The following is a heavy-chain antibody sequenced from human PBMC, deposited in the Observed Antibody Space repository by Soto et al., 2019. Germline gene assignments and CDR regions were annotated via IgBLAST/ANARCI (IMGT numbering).Heavy chain of an antibody. V-gene: IGHV4-39*01. D-gene: IGHD3-3*01. CDR3: ARWWSGSRQGFDP. CDR1: GGSISSSSFY. J-gene: IGHJ5*02. Sequence: PSETLSLTCSVSGGSISSSSFYWGWVRQPPGKGLEWIASIYSSGYTYYNPSLKSRVTISIDTSKNQFSLKLSSVTAADTAVYYCARWWSGSRQGFDPWGQGTLVTVSS. CDR2: IYSSGYT.